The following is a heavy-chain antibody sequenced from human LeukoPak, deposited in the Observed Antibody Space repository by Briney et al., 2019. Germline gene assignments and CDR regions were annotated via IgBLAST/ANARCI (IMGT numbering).Heavy chain of an antibody. CDR3: ERAFGYYDFWSGYSN. D-gene: IGHD3-3*01. CDR2: INPNSGGT. CDR1: GYTFTGYY. Sequence: ASVKVSCKASGYTFTGYYMHWVRQAPGQGLEWMGWINPNSGGTNYAQKFQGWVTMTRDTSISTAYMELSRLRSDDTAVYYCERAFGYYDFWSGYSNWGQGTLVTVSS. V-gene: IGHV1-2*04. J-gene: IGHJ4*02.